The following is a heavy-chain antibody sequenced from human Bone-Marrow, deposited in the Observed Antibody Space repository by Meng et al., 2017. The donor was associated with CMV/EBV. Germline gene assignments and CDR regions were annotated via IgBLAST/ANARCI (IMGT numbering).Heavy chain of an antibody. CDR3: ARVKLQADAFDI. V-gene: IGHV3-66*01. D-gene: IGHD4-23*01. Sequence: GESLKISCAASGFTFSSYWMSWVRQAPGKGLEWVSVIYSGGSTYYADSVKGRFTISRDNSKNTLYLQMNSLRAEDTAVYYCARVKLQADAFDIWGQGTMVTVSS. CDR1: GFTFSSYW. J-gene: IGHJ3*02. CDR2: IYSGGST.